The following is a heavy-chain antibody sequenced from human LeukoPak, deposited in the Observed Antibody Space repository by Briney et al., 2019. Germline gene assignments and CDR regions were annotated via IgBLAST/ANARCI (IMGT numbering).Heavy chain of an antibody. CDR1: GGSISSGGYY. CDR3: ARCRDCGGDCPFDY. Sequence: PSQTLSLTCTVTGGSISSGGYYWSWIRQHPGKGLEWIGYIYYSGSTYYNPSLKSRVTISVDTSKNQFSLKLSSVTAADTAVYYCARCRDCGGDCPFDYWGQGTLVTVSS. J-gene: IGHJ4*02. CDR2: IYYSGST. V-gene: IGHV4-31*03. D-gene: IGHD2-21*02.